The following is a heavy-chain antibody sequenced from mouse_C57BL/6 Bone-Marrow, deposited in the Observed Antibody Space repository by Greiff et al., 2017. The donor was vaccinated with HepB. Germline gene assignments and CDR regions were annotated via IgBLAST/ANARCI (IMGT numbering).Heavy chain of an antibody. CDR1: GFTFSDYY. V-gene: IGHV5-12*01. D-gene: IGHD1-1*01. CDR3: ARPHYYGSSPAWFAY. Sequence: EVKLVESGGGLVQPGGSLKLSCAASGFTFSDYYMYWVRQTPEKRLEWVAYISNGGGSTYYPDTVKSRFTISRDNAKNTLYLQMSRLKSEDTAMYYCARPHYYGSSPAWFAYWGQGTLVTVSA. J-gene: IGHJ3*01. CDR2: ISNGGGST.